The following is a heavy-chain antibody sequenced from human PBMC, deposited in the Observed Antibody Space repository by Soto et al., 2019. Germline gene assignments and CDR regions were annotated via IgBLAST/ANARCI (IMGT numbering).Heavy chain of an antibody. CDR2: IIPMLGMS. Sequence: QVQLVQSGAEVTKPGSSVTVSCTASGDTFSRFTLSWVRQAPGQGLEWMGRIIPMLGMSNSALKFQGRVTXTXDXXTTKVYMHLNSLRSDDTAVYYCATSYGSGSAHFDSWGQGTLVTVSS. D-gene: IGHD3-10*01. CDR1: GDTFSRFT. J-gene: IGHJ4*02. CDR3: ATSYGSGSAHFDS. V-gene: IGHV1-69*02.